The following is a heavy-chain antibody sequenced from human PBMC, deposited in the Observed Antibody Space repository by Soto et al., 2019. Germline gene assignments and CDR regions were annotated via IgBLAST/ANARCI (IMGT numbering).Heavy chain of an antibody. Sequence: ASVKLSCKISVNTLTELSIQWLRQAPGKENEWMGGFDPEGGEAIYAQKWHGRVTVTEDTVTDTDYMELSGLNSDDTAVYYCATPTSLHDAMTTNIYFDFWGQGPPITVYS. J-gene: IGHJ4*02. CDR2: FDPEGGEA. CDR3: ATPTSLHDAMTTNIYFDF. V-gene: IGHV1-24*01. CDR1: VNTLTELS. D-gene: IGHD2-2*01.